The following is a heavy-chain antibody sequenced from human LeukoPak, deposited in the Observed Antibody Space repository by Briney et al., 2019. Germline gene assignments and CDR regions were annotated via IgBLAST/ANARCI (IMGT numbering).Heavy chain of an antibody. CDR3: ARETTVVTPGRSDVFDI. CDR1: GGSISSHY. Sequence: SETLSLTCTVSGGSISSHYWNWIRQPPGKGLEWIGYIYYSGSTNYNPSLKSRVTISVDTSKDQVSLKLGAVPAADTAVYCCARETTVVTPGRSDVFDIWGQGTMVTVSS. V-gene: IGHV4-59*11. CDR2: IYYSGST. J-gene: IGHJ3*02. D-gene: IGHD4-23*01.